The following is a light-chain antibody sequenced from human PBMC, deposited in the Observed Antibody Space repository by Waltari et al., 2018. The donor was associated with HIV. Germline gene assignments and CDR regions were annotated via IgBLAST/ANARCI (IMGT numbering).Light chain of an antibody. CDR3: QQSYSSPLT. CDR2: DVS. Sequence: DIQMTQSPSSLSASVGDSVTITCRASQTVTNKVNWYQQKPGKAPKVLIYDVSTLQSGVPSRFRGGGSGTDFTLTITSLQPDDFATYFCQQSYSSPLTFGPGTKVDIK. J-gene: IGKJ3*01. CDR1: QTVTNK. V-gene: IGKV1-39*01.